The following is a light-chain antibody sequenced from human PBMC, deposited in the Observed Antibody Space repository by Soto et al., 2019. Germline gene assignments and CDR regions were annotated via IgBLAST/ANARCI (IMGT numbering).Light chain of an antibody. J-gene: IGLJ3*02. CDR2: EVS. CDR3: SSDAGSNNWV. CDR1: SSDVGGSNY. Sequence: QSALTQPPSASGSPGQSVTISCTGTSSDVGGSNYVSWYQRHPGKAPKLMIYEVSKRPSGVPDRFSGCKSGNTASLTVSGLQAEDEADYYCSSDAGSNNWVFGGGTKLTVL. V-gene: IGLV2-8*01.